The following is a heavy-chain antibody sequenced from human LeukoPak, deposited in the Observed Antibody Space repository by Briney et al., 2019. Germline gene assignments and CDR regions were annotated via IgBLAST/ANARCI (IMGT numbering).Heavy chain of an antibody. Sequence: PSETLSLTCTVSGGSISSYYWNWIRQPPGKGLEWIGYIHYSGTTNYSPSLKSRVTISEDTSKNQFSLKLTSVTAADTAVYYCARGDDYDILTTYYKWGQGTLVTVSS. J-gene: IGHJ4*02. CDR3: ARGDDYDILTTYYK. D-gene: IGHD3-9*01. CDR2: IHYSGTT. CDR1: GGSISSYY. V-gene: IGHV4-59*08.